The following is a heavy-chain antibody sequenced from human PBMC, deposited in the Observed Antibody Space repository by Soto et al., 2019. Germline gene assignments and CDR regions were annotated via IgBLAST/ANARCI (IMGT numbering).Heavy chain of an antibody. CDR1: GYTFSDYW. CDR3: ARHYDSSTYPAIDH. D-gene: IGHD3-16*01. CDR2: IYPGDSDT. J-gene: IGHJ4*02. Sequence: GESLKISCKASGYTFSDYWIAWVRQMPGKGLEWMGIIYPGDSDTRYSPSFQGHVTMSADKSISTAYLQWSTLQASDTAMYYCARHYDSSTYPAIDHWGLGTLVTVSS. V-gene: IGHV5-51*01.